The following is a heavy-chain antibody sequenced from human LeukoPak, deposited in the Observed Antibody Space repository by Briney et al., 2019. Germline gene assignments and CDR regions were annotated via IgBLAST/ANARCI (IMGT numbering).Heavy chain of an antibody. CDR2: IYYSENT. CDR1: GDSISSYY. V-gene: IGHV4-59*01. CDR3: ARAGSGWSFDY. Sequence: SETLSLTCSVSGDSISSYYWSWIRQPPGKGLEWIGYIYYSENTNYNPSLKSRVTISVDTSKNQFSLNLRSVTAADTAVYYCARAGSGWSFDYWGQGTLVTVSS. D-gene: IGHD6-19*01. J-gene: IGHJ4*02.